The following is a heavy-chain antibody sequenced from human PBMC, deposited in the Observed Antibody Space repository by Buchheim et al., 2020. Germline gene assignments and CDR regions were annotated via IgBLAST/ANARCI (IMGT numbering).Heavy chain of an antibody. CDR1: GFTFSNAW. Sequence: EVQLVESGGGLVKPGGSLRLSCAASGFTFSNAWMSWVRQAPGKGLEWVGRIKSKTDGGTTDYAAPVKGRFTISRDDSKNTLYLQMNSLKTEDTAVYYCTTNLPPVRAVADYGMDVWGQGTT. CDR3: TTNLPPVRAVADYGMDV. J-gene: IGHJ6*02. V-gene: IGHV3-15*01. CDR2: IKSKTDGGTT. D-gene: IGHD6-19*01.